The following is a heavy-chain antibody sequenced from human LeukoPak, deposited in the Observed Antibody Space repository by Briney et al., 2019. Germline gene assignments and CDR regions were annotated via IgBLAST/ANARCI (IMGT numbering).Heavy chain of an antibody. J-gene: IGHJ4*02. CDR1: GYTFTSYY. D-gene: IGHD4-17*01. Sequence: ASVKVSCKASGYTFTSYYMHWVRQAPGQGLEWMGIINPSGGSTSYAQKFQGRVTMTRDTSTSTVYMELSSLRSEDTAVCYCARESGVTTSFGDIDYWGQGTLVTVSS. V-gene: IGHV1-46*01. CDR3: ARESGVTTSFGDIDY. CDR2: INPSGGST.